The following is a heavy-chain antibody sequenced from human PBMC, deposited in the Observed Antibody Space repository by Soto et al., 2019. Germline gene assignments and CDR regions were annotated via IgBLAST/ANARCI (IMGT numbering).Heavy chain of an antibody. J-gene: IGHJ6*02. CDR3: ARDDLELERAPGIYYYGMDV. V-gene: IGHV1-69*13. CDR1: GGTFSSYA. Sequence: SVKVSCKASGGTFSSYAISWVRQAPGQGLEWMGGIIPIFGTANYAQKFQGRVTITADESTSTAYMELSSLRSEDTAVYYCARDDLELERAPGIYYYGMDVWGQGTTVT. D-gene: IGHD1-1*01. CDR2: IIPIFGTA.